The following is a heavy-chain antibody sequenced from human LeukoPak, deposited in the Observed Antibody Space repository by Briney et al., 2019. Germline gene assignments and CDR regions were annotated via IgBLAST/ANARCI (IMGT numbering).Heavy chain of an antibody. V-gene: IGHV5-10-1*01. CDR3: ARHLRGSGSYFDY. D-gene: IGHD3-10*01. CDR2: IDPSDSYT. J-gene: IGHJ4*02. CDR1: EYSFTSHW. Sequence: GESLKISCKGSEYSFTSHWISWVRQMPGKGLEWMGRIDPSDSYTNYSPSFQGHVTISVDKSISTAFLQWSSLKASDTAMYYCARHLRGSGSYFDYWGQGTLVTVSS.